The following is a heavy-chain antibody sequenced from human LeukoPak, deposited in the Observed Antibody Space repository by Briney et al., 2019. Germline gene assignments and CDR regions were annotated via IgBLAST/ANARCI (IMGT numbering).Heavy chain of an antibody. CDR1: GYGFTSYW. V-gene: IGHV5-10-1*01. CDR3: ARRGSSWFRFDP. Sequence: GESLKISCKGSGYGFTSYWISWVRQMPGKGLEWMGRIDPSDSYTNYSPSFQGHVTISADKSISTAYLQWSSLKASDTAMYYCARRGSSWFRFDPWGQGTLVTVSS. J-gene: IGHJ5*02. D-gene: IGHD6-13*01. CDR2: IDPSDSYT.